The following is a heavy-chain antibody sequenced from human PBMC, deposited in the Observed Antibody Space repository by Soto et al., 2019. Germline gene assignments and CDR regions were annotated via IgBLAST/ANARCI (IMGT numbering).Heavy chain of an antibody. CDR2: IHWNDDN. CDR3: SHRRVKSGSNH. J-gene: IGHJ5*02. V-gene: IGHV2-5*01. Sequence: QITLKESGLTLVRPTQTLTLTCTFSGFSLSTHGVGVGWFRQPPGKALEWLVVIHWNDDNHYSPSLKSRLTIPQDNSKKQVVLTKTNIEPVETGKYYCSHRRVKSGSNHWGQGTLVTVSS. CDR1: GFSLSTHGVG. D-gene: IGHD5-12*01.